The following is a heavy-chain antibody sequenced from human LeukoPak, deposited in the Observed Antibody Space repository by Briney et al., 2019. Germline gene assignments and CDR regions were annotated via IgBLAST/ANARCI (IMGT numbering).Heavy chain of an antibody. CDR1: GFTFSSYA. CDR3: ARARGYSYFDY. V-gene: IGHV3-30-3*01. CDR2: ISYDGSNK. Sequence: GRSLRLSCAASGFTFSSYAMHWVRQAPGKGLEWVAVISYDGSNKYYADSVKGRFTISRDNSKNTLYLQTNSLRAEDTAVYYCARARGYSYFDYWGQGTLVTVSS. J-gene: IGHJ4*02. D-gene: IGHD5-18*01.